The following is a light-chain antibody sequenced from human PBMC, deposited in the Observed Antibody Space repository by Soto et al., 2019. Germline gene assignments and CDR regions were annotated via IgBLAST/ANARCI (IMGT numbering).Light chain of an antibody. V-gene: IGKV3D-20*02. CDR1: QSVSASY. CDR3: QQRSNWPPIT. Sequence: EIVMTQSPATLSLSPGERATLSCRASQSVSASYLAWYQQKPGQAPRLLIYAASSRATGIPDRFSGSGSGTNFTLTISSLEPEDFAVYYCQQRSNWPPITFGQGTRLEI. CDR2: AAS. J-gene: IGKJ5*01.